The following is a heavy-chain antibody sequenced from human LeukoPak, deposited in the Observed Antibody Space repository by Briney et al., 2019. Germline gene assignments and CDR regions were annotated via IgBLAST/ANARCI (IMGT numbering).Heavy chain of an antibody. CDR1: GGSISSYY. D-gene: IGHD2-21*02. CDR2: IYHSGST. Sequence: SETLSLTCTVAGGSISSYYWSWIRQPPGKGLEWIGYIYHSGSTNYNPSLKSRVTISVDTSKNQFSLKLSSVTAADTAVYYCAGCGDGAFDIWGQGTMVTVSS. V-gene: IGHV4-59*01. CDR3: AGCGDGAFDI. J-gene: IGHJ3*02.